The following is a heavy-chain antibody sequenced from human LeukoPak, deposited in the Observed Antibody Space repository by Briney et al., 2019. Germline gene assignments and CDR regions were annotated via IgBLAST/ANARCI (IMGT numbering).Heavy chain of an antibody. CDR3: ARFRGDYASDY. J-gene: IGHJ4*02. D-gene: IGHD4-17*01. CDR1: GHTFIDYY. CDR2: INPNSGGR. V-gene: IGHV1-2*02. Sequence: GASVKVSCKASGHTFIDYYMHWVRQAPGQGLEWLGCINPNSGGRNYAQKFQGRVTMTRDTSISTAYMELSRLRSDDTAVYYCARFRGDYASDYWGQGTLVTVSS.